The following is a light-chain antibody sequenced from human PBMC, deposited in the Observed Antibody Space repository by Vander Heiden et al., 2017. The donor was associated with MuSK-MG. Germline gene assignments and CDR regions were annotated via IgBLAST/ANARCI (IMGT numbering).Light chain of an antibody. CDR2: DVS. CDR1: SSHVGGYNY. V-gene: IGLV2-11*01. J-gene: IGLJ2*01. Sequence: QSALTQPRSVSGSPGQSVTISCTGTSSHVGGYNYVSWYQQHPGKAPKLMIYDVSKRPSGVPDRFSGSKSGNTASLTISGLQAEDEADYYCCSYAGSYTLVVFGGGTKLTVL. CDR3: CSYAGSYTLVV.